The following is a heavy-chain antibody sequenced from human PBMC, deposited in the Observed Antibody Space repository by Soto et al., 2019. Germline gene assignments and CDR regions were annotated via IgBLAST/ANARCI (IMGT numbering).Heavy chain of an antibody. D-gene: IGHD3-3*01. Sequence: PRGSLKISCKGSGYSFTSYWISWVRQMPGKGLEWMGRIDPSDSYTNYSPSFQGHVTISADKSISTAYLQWSSLKASDTAMYYCARTSSSGVTTYYYYYYGMDVWGQGTTVTVSS. CDR3: ARTSSSGVTTYYYYYYGMDV. V-gene: IGHV5-10-1*01. CDR2: IDPSDSYT. J-gene: IGHJ6*02. CDR1: GYSFTSYW.